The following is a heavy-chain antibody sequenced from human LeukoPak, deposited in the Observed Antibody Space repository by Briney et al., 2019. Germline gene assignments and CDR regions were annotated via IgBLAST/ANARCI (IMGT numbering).Heavy chain of an antibody. CDR1: GGTFSTST. CDR3: AREPYYYDSSGYYPGYYYGMDV. D-gene: IGHD3-22*01. J-gene: IGHJ6*02. Sequence: SVKVSCKASGGTFSTSTINWVRQAPGQGLEWMGGIIPSFGTANYAQKFQGRVTITADESTSTAYMELSGLRSEDTAVYYCAREPYYYDSSGYYPGYYYGMDVWGQGTTVTVSS. V-gene: IGHV1-69*13. CDR2: IIPSFGTA.